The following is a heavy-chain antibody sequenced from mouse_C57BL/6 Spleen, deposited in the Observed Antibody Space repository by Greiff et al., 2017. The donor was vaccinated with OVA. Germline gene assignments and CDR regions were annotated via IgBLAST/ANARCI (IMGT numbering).Heavy chain of an antibody. CDR3: AREDYSNPHDYAMDY. CDR2: IGPGSGST. Sequence: VQLQQSGAELVKPGASVKISCKASGYTFTDYYINWVKQRPGQGLAWIGKIGPGSGSTYYNEKFKGKATLTADKSSSTAYMQLSSLTSEDSAVYFCAREDYSNPHDYAMDYWGQGTSVTVSS. D-gene: IGHD2-5*01. J-gene: IGHJ4*01. CDR1: GYTFTDYY. V-gene: IGHV1-77*01.